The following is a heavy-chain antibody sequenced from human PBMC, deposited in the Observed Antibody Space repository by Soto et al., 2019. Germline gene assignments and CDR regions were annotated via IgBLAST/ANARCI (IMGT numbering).Heavy chain of an antibody. CDR3: SRRITGIDSDSFDP. V-gene: IGHV1-18*04. J-gene: IGHJ5*02. D-gene: IGHD7-27*01. Sequence: QVQLVQSAAEVKKPGASVKVSCKAAGYLFTTYGVTWVRQAPGQGLECIGWNSPHNGETKYVQNVQGTVTMTTATSTSTAYMELKTLSSDDTAVYYCSRRITGIDSDSFDPGGKGTMVTVPS. CDR2: NSPHNGET. CDR1: GYLFTTYG.